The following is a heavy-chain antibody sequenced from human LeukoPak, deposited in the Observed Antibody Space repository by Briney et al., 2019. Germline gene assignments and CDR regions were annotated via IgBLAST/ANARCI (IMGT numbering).Heavy chain of an antibody. CDR2: IIPIFGTA. D-gene: IGHD7-27*01. CDR1: GGTFSSYA. J-gene: IGHJ3*02. Sequence: RSSVKVSCKASGGTFSSYAISWVRQAPGQGLEWMGGIIPIFGTANYAQKFQGRVTITTDESTSTAYMELSSLRSEDTAVYYCARPKTGDEGAFDIWGQGXMVTVS. CDR3: ARPKTGDEGAFDI. V-gene: IGHV1-69*05.